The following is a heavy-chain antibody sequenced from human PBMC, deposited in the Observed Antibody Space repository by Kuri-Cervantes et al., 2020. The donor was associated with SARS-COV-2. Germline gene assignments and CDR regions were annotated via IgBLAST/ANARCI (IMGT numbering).Heavy chain of an antibody. CDR1: GGSFSGYY. Sequence: GSLRFSCAVYGGSFSGYYWSWIRQPPGKGLEWVGGGGGVGSTNYNPSLKSRVTISVDTSKNQFSLKLSSVTAADTAVYYCARGRGGYGLMVYAIHYFDYWGQGTLVTVSS. D-gene: IGHD2-8*01. CDR2: GGGVGST. V-gene: IGHV4-34*01. CDR3: ARGRGGYGLMVYAIHYFDY. J-gene: IGHJ4*02.